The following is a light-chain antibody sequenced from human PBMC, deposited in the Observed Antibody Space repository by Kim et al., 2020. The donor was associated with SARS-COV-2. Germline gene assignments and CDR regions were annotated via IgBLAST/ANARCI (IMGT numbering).Light chain of an antibody. J-gene: IGLJ1*01. CDR1: SLTNYY. CDR3: NSRDSSAQRYV. V-gene: IGLV3-19*01. CDR2: DKD. Sequence: SSELTQDPAVSVALGHTVRITCQGDSLTNYYASWYQQRPGQAPVLVVYDKDSRPSGIPDRFSGSSSGNTASLTITGALAEDEADYYCNSRDSSAQRYVFGTGTKVTVL.